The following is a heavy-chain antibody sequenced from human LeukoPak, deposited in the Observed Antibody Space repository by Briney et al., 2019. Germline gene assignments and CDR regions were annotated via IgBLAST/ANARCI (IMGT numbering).Heavy chain of an antibody. CDR1: GYTFTSYG. Sequence: ASVKVSCKASGYTFTSYGISWVRQAPGQGLEWMGWISAYNGNTNYAQKLQGRVTMTTDTSTSTAYMELRSLRSDDTAVYYCARNSDKYGDYGIDYWGQGTLVTVSS. CDR2: ISAYNGNT. CDR3: ARNSDKYGDYGIDY. V-gene: IGHV1-18*01. J-gene: IGHJ4*02. D-gene: IGHD4-17*01.